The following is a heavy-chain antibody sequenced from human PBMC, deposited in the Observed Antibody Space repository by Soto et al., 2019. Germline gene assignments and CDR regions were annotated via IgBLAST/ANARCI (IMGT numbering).Heavy chain of an antibody. CDR3: ARDGRGGSYGLDY. D-gene: IGHD1-26*01. J-gene: IGHJ4*02. V-gene: IGHV3-33*01. Sequence: VAVIWYDGSNKYYADSVKGRFTISRDNSKNTLYLQMNSLRAEDTAVYYCARDGRGGSYGLDYWGQGTLVTVSS. CDR2: IWYDGSNK.